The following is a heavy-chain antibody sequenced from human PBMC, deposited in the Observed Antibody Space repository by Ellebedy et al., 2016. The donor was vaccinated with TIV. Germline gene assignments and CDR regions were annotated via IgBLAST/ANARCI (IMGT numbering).Heavy chain of an antibody. J-gene: IGHJ4*02. CDR1: GGSISSYY. CDR3: ARTSTGGSYGTG. CDR2: IYYSGST. V-gene: IGHV4-59*01. D-gene: IGHD5-18*01. Sequence: SETLSLTXTVSGGSISSYYWSWIRQPPGKGLEWIGYIYYSGSTNYNPSLKSRVTISVDTSKNQFSLKLSSVTAADTAVYYCARTSTGGSYGTGWGQGTLVTVSS.